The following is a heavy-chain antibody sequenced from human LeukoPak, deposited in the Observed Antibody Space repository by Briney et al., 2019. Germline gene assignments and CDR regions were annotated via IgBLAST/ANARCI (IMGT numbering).Heavy chain of an antibody. J-gene: IGHJ4*02. V-gene: IGHV3-7*01. CDR2: IKQDGSEK. D-gene: IGHD4/OR15-4a*01. Sequence: GGSLRLSCAASGFTFSSYAMSWVRQAPGKGLEWVANIKQDGSEKYYVDSVKGRFTISRDNAKNSLYLQMNSLRAEDTAVYYCARDAKVGGYWGQGTLVTVSS. CDR1: GFTFSSYA. CDR3: ARDAKVGGY.